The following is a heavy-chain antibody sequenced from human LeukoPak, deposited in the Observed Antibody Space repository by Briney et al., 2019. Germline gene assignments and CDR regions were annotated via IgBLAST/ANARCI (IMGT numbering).Heavy chain of an antibody. V-gene: IGHV4-34*01. CDR2: INHSGST. J-gene: IGHJ5*02. Sequence: SGTLSLTCAVYGGSFSAYYWSWIRQSPGKGLEWIWEINHSGSTNYNPSLKSRVTISVDTSKNQFSLKLSSVTAADTAVYYCARGGESSSWYGGRFDPWGQGTLVTVSS. D-gene: IGHD6-13*01. CDR1: GGSFSAYY. CDR3: ARGGESSSWYGGRFDP.